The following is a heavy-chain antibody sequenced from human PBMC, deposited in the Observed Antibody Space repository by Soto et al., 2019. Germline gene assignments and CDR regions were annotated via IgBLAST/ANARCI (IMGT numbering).Heavy chain of an antibody. D-gene: IGHD7-27*01. CDR2: INAGYGNT. V-gene: IGHV1-3*01. CDR3: ARDTGDGTFDF. CDR1: GYTFSSYA. Sequence: ASVKVSCKASGYTFSSYAMHWVRQAPGQRLEWMGWINAGYGNTKSSQKFQDRVTISRDTSASTAYMELTSLRSEDTAVYYCARDTGDGTFDFWGQGTLVTVLS. J-gene: IGHJ4*02.